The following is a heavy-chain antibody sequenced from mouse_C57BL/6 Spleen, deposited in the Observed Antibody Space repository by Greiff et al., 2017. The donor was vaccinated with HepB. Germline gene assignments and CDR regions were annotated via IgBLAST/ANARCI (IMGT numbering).Heavy chain of an antibody. J-gene: IGHJ4*01. CDR2: INPNNGGT. CDR3: ARKRAYYSNLYYAMDY. Sequence: EVQLQQSGPELVKPGASVKISCKASGYTFTDYYMNWVKQSHGKSLEWIGDINPNNGGTSYNQKFKGKATLTVDKSSSTAYMELRSLTSEDSAVYYCARKRAYYSNLYYAMDYWGQGTSVTVSS. V-gene: IGHV1-26*01. CDR1: GYTFTDYY. D-gene: IGHD2-5*01.